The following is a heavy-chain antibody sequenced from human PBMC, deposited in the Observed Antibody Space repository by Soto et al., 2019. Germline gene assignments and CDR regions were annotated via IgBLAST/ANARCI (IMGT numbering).Heavy chain of an antibody. CDR2: IYYSGST. V-gene: IGHV4-59*01. Sequence: QVQLQESGPGLVKPSETLSLTCTVSGGSISSYYWSWIRQPPGKGLEWIGYIYYSGSTNNNPSPRSRVTISVDTSKNQFSLKLSSVTAADTAVYYCAREGCPNGVCYGDAFDIWGQGTMVTVSS. CDR1: GGSISSYY. J-gene: IGHJ3*02. CDR3: AREGCPNGVCYGDAFDI. D-gene: IGHD2-8*01.